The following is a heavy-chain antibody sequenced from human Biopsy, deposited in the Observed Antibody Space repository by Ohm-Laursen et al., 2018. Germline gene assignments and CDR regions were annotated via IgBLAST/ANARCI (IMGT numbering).Heavy chain of an antibody. J-gene: IGHJ6*02. V-gene: IGHV3-7*01. CDR3: VRGRSMDV. CDR2: IKQDGSED. Sequence: SLRLSCTAFGFTFSSSWMTWVRQAPGKGLEWVAMIKQDGSEDYYVDSVKGRFTISRDNAQKSLDLQLNSLRAEDTAVYYCVRGRSMDVWGQGTTVTVSS. CDR1: GFTFSSSW.